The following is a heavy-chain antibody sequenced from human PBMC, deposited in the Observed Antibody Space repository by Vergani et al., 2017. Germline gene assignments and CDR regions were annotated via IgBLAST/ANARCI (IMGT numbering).Heavy chain of an antibody. V-gene: IGHV4-4*07. J-gene: IGHJ5*02. CDR3: AGHGSMYYYDSSGYYRNWFDP. CDR1: GGSISSYY. Sequence: QVQLQESGPGLVKPSETLSLTCTVSGGSISSYYWSWIRQPAGKGLEWIGRIYTSGSTNYNPSLKSRVTISVDTSKNQFSLKLSSVTAADTAVYYCAGHGSMYYYDSSGYYRNWFDPWGQGTLVTVSS. D-gene: IGHD3-22*01. CDR2: IYTSGST.